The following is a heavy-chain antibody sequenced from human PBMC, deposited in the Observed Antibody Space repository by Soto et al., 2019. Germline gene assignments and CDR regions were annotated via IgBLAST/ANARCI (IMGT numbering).Heavy chain of an antibody. Sequence: QITLKESGPTLVKPTQTLTLTCTFSGFSLSTSGVGVGWIRQPPGKALEWLALIYWDDDKRYSPSLKSRLTITKDTSKNQVVLTMTNIDPVDTATYYCAHRAAKEGVIPTDDIWGQGTMVTVSS. CDR1: GFSLSTSGVG. J-gene: IGHJ3*02. V-gene: IGHV2-5*02. CDR3: AHRAAKEGVIPTDDI. D-gene: IGHD3-10*01. CDR2: IYWDDDK.